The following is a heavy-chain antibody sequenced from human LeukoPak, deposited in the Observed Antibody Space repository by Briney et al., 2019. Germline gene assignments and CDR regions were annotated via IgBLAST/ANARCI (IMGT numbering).Heavy chain of an antibody. CDR2: MNPNSGNT. CDR3: ARGWMTTVTHFDY. CDR1: GYTFTSND. V-gene: IGHV1-8*01. D-gene: IGHD4-17*01. Sequence: ASVKVSCKASGYTFTSNDINWVRQATGQGLEWMGWMNPNSGNTGYAQKFQGRVTMTRNTSISTAYMELSSLRSDDTAVYYCARGWMTTVTHFDYWGQGTLVTVSS. J-gene: IGHJ4*02.